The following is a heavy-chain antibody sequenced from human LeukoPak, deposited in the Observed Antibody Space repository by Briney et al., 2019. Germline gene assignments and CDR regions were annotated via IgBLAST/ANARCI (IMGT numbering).Heavy chain of an antibody. CDR3: ARQDYDFWSGYAGYYMDV. CDR2: IYYSGST. Sequence: SQTLSLTCTVSGGSISSGGYYWSWIRQHPGKGLEWIGYIYYSGSTYYNPSLKSRVTISVDTSKNQFSLKLSSVTAVDTAVYYCARQDYDFWSGYAGYYMDVWGKGTTVTASS. D-gene: IGHD3-3*01. CDR1: GGSISSGGYY. J-gene: IGHJ6*03. V-gene: IGHV4-31*03.